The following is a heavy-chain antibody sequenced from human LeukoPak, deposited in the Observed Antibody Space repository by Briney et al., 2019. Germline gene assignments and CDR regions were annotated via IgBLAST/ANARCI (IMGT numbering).Heavy chain of an antibody. D-gene: IGHD3-3*01. CDR1: GFTFSSYS. V-gene: IGHV3-21*01. CDR3: ARGYYDFWSGYYTYYYGMDV. CDR2: ISSSSSYI. Sequence: GGSLRLSCAASGFTFSSYSMNWVRQAPGKGLEWVSSISSSSSYIYYADSVKGRFTISRDNAKNSLYLQMDSLRAEDTAVYYCARGYYDFWSGYYTYYYGMDVWGQGTTVTVSS. J-gene: IGHJ6*02.